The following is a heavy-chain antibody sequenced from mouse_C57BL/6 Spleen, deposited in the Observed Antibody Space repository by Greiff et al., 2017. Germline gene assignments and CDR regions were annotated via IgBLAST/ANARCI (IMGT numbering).Heavy chain of an antibody. D-gene: IGHD3-2*01. J-gene: IGHJ4*01. CDR1: GYAFSSSW. CDR2: IYPGDGDT. V-gene: IGHV1-82*01. CDR3: ARTDSSDAMDY. Sequence: LQESGPELVKPGASVKISCKASGYAFSSSWMNWVKPRPGKGLEWIGRIYPGDGDTNYNGKFKGKATLSADKSSSTAYMQLSSLTSEDSAVYFCARTDSSDAMDYWGQGTSVTVSS.